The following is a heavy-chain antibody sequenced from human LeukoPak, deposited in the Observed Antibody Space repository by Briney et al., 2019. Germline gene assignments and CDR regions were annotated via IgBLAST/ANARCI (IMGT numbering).Heavy chain of an antibody. CDR2: IYYSGST. CDR1: GGSISSGGYY. Sequence: SETLSLTCTVSGGSISSGGYYWSWIRQHPGKGLEWIGYIYYSGSTYYNPSLKSRVTISVDTSKNQFSLKLSSVTAADTAVYYCARVGDSRHFDFWGQGTLVTVSS. V-gene: IGHV4-31*03. D-gene: IGHD2-21*02. J-gene: IGHJ4*02. CDR3: ARVGDSRHFDF.